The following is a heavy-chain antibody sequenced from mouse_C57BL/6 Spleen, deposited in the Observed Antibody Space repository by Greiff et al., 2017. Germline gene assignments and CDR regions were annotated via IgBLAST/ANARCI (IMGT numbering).Heavy chain of an antibody. D-gene: IGHD2-4*01. CDR1: GYAFSSSW. Sequence: LVESGPELVKPGASVKISCKASGYAFSSSWMNWVKQRPGKGLEWIGRIYPGDGDTNYNGKFKGKATLTADKSSSTAYMQLSSLTSEDSAVYFCARLYDYAFAYWGQGTLVTVSA. CDR3: ARLYDYAFAY. V-gene: IGHV1-82*01. CDR2: IYPGDGDT. J-gene: IGHJ3*01.